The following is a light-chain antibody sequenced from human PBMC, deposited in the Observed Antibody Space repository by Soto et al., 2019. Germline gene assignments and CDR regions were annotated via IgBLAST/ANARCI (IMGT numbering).Light chain of an antibody. V-gene: IGKV3-20*01. CDR2: ASS. J-gene: IGKJ5*01. Sequence: DIVLTQSPGALSLSPGARATLSCKTSQSRGSNFLAWYQHKPGQAPRLLIYASSNRATGIPDRFSGSASGTDFTLTINRLEPEDFAVYYCQLYGISPHFGQGTRLEIK. CDR3: QLYGISPH. CDR1: QSRGSNF.